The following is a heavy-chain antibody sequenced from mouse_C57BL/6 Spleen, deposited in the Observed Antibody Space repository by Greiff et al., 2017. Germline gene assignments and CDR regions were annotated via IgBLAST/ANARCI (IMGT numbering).Heavy chain of an antibody. Sequence: VQGVESGPGLVQPSQSLSTTCTVSGFSLTSYGVHWVRQSPGKGLEWLGVIWSGGSTDYNAAFISRLSISKDNSKSQVFFKMNSLQADDTAIYYCASYGSSSSYAMDYWGQGTSVTVSS. J-gene: IGHJ4*01. CDR1: GFSLTSYG. CDR3: ASYGSSSSYAMDY. CDR2: IWSGGST. V-gene: IGHV2-2*01. D-gene: IGHD1-1*01.